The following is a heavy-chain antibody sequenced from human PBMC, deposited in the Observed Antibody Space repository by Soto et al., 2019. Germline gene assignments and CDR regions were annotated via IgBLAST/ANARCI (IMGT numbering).Heavy chain of an antibody. D-gene: IGHD3-10*01. CDR3: ATDLWFGESPSDYYHYYGMDV. CDR2: IIPIFGTA. V-gene: IGHV1-69*13. J-gene: IGHJ6*02. CDR1: GGTFSSYA. Sequence: GASVKVSCKASGGTFSSYAISWVRQAPGQGLEWMGGIIPIFGTANYAQKFQSRVTITADESTSTAYMELSSLRSEDTAVYYCATDLWFGESPSDYYHYYGMDVWGQGTTVTVSS.